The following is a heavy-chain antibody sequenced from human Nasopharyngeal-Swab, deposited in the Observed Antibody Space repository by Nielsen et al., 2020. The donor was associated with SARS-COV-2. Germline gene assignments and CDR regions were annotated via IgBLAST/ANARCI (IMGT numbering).Heavy chain of an antibody. CDR2: ISELGTGI. J-gene: IGHJ5*02. D-gene: IGHD6-19*01. CDR1: GFSITTYG. Sequence: GESLKISCAASGFSITTYGMTWVRQAPGKGLEWISGISELGTGIYYADSVWGRFTISRDNAKNSLYLQLNRLRAEDTAMYYCAKYTSGWGWFDPWGLGTLVTVSS. CDR3: AKYTSGWGWFDP. V-gene: IGHV3-23*01.